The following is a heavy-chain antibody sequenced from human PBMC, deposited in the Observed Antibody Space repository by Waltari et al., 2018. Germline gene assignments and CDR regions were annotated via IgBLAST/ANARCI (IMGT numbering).Heavy chain of an antibody. CDR3: ARDAGVGYSSPPYYYYYMDV. J-gene: IGHJ6*03. CDR1: GGTFSSYA. Sequence: QVQLVQSGAEVKKPGSSVKVSCKASGGTFSSYAISWVRQAPGQGLGWMGRIIPIFGTANYAQKFQGRVTITADKSTSTAYMELSSLRSEDTAVYYCARDAGVGYSSPPYYYYYMDVWGKGTTVTISS. D-gene: IGHD6-13*01. V-gene: IGHV1-69*13. CDR2: IIPIFGTA.